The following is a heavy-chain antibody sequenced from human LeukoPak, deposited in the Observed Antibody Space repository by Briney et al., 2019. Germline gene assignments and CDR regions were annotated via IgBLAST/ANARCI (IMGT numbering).Heavy chain of an antibody. CDR2: ISAYNGNT. J-gene: IGHJ4*02. CDR3: ARGDYGDSFDY. V-gene: IGHV1-18*04. CDR1: GYTFTGYY. Sequence: GASVKVSCKASGYTFTGYYMHWVRQAPGQGLEWMGWISAYNGNTNYAQKLQGRVTMTTDTSTSTAYMELRSLRSDDTAVYYCARGDYGDSFDYWGQGTLVTVSS. D-gene: IGHD4-17*01.